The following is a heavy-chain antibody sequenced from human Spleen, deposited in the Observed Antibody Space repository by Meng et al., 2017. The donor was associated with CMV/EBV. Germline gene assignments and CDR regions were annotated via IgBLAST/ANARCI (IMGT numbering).Heavy chain of an antibody. CDR1: GFTFSSYS. V-gene: IGHV3-21*01. CDR2: ISSSSSYI. D-gene: IGHD3-3*01. CDR3: ARDPGFWSGYSYGMDV. Sequence: LSLTCAASGFTFSSYSMNWVRQAPGKGLEWVSSISSSSSYIYYADSVKGRFTISRDNAKNSLYLQMNSLRAEDTAEYYCARDPGFWSGYSYGMDVWGQGTTVTVSS. J-gene: IGHJ6*02.